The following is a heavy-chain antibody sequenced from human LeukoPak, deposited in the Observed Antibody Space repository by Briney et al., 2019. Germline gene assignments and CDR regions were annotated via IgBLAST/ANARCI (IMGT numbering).Heavy chain of an antibody. D-gene: IGHD5-24*01. J-gene: IGHJ4*02. CDR3: ARVVPGYNTFDY. Sequence: SVKVSCKASGGTFISYAISWVRQAPGQGLEWMGRIIPILGIANYAQKFQGRVTITADKSTSTAYMELSSLRSEDTAVYYCARVVPGYNTFDYWGQGTLVTVSS. V-gene: IGHV1-69*04. CDR1: GGTFISYA. CDR2: IIPILGIA.